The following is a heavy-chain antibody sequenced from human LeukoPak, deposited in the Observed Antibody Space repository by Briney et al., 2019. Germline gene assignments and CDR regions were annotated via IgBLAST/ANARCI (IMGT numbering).Heavy chain of an antibody. V-gene: IGHV3-23*01. Sequence: GGSLRLSCVASGFTFSNHAMTWVRQAPGKGLECVSAISANGVDTFYAPSVKGRFTISRDNSKNTLYLQINSLRAEDTAIYYCAKDVWWSVSWGQGTLVTVSS. CDR3: AKDVWWSVS. D-gene: IGHD2-8*02. J-gene: IGHJ5*02. CDR1: GFTFSNHA. CDR2: ISANGVDT.